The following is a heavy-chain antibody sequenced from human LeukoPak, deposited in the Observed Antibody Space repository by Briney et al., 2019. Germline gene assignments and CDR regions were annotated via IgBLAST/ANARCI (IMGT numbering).Heavy chain of an antibody. CDR1: GYTFTRHF. CDR2: INPSGGST. V-gene: IGHV1-46*01. CDR3: ARDLEGIVATSGLYYYYMDV. J-gene: IGHJ6*03. Sequence: ASVKVSCKASGYTFTRHFMHWVRQAPGQGLEWMGIINPSGGSTTYAQKFQGRVTMTRDMSTSTVYMELSSLRSEDPAVYYCARDLEGIVATSGLYYYYMDVWGKGTTVTVSS. D-gene: IGHD5-12*01.